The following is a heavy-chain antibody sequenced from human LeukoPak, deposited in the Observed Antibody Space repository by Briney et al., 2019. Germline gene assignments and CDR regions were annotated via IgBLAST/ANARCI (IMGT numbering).Heavy chain of an antibody. CDR3: ARCGYCSSTSCYLVYWFDP. Sequence: SETLSLTCVVYGGSFSGYYWSWIRQPPGKGLESIGEINHSGSTNYNPSLKSRVTISVDTSKNQFSLKLSSVTAADPAVYYCARCGYCSSTSCYLVYWFDPWGQGTLVTVSS. V-gene: IGHV4-34*01. J-gene: IGHJ5*02. CDR2: INHSGST. D-gene: IGHD2-2*01. CDR1: GGSFSGYY.